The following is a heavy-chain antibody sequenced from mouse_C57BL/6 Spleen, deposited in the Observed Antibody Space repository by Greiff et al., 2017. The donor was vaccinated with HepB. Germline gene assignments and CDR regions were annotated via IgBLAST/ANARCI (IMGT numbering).Heavy chain of an antibody. CDR2: INPDSSTI. D-gene: IGHD1-1*01. CDR1: GIDFSRYW. V-gene: IGHV4-1*01. Sequence: EVKVIESGGGLVQPGGSLKLSCAASGIDFSRYWMSWVRRAPGKGLEWIGEINPDSSTINYAPSLKDKFIISRDNAKNTLYLQMSKVRSEDTALYYCARGDYYGSSWFAYWGQGTLVTVSA. J-gene: IGHJ3*01. CDR3: ARGDYYGSSWFAY.